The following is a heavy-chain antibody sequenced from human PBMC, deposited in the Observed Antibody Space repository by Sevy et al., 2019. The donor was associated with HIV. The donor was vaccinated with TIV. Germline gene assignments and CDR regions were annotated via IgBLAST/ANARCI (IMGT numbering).Heavy chain of an antibody. CDR3: ARPQWPEGLDAFDI. CDR2: ISYDGSNK. CDR1: GFTFSSYA. Sequence: GGSLRLSCAASGFTFSSYAMHWVRQAPGKGLEWVAVISYDGSNKYYADSVKGRFTISRDNSKNTLYLQMNSLRAEDTAVYYCARPQWPEGLDAFDIWGQGTMVTVSS. J-gene: IGHJ3*02. D-gene: IGHD6-19*01. V-gene: IGHV3-30-3*01.